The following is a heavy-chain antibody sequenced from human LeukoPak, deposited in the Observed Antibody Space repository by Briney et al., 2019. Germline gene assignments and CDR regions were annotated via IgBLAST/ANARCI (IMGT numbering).Heavy chain of an antibody. CDR1: GYSISGSTYY. D-gene: IGHD3-22*01. CDR2: TAGSGISK. J-gene: IGHJ4*02. CDR3: ARLPTFYYDSSGYHYDY. Sequence: PSETLSLTCTVSGYSISGSTYYWGWIRQPPGRGLEWASSTAGSGISKDYADSVKGRFTISKDKSKNTLYLQMDNLRAEDTGVYFCARLPTFYYDSSGYHYDYWGQGTLVTVSS. V-gene: IGHV3-23*01.